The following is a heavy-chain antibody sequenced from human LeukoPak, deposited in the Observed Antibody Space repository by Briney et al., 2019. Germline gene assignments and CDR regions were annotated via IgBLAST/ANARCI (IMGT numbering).Heavy chain of an antibody. D-gene: IGHD3-3*01. CDR3: ARDPYYDFWSGGFDP. CDR2: IYTSGST. CDR1: GGSISSGSYY. J-gene: IGHJ5*02. V-gene: IGHV4-61*02. Sequence: SETLSLTRTVSGGSISSGSYYWSWIRQPAGKGLEWIGRIYTSGSTNYNPSLKSRVTISVDTSKNQFSLKLSSVTAADTAVYYCARDPYYDFWSGGFDPWGQGTLVTVSS.